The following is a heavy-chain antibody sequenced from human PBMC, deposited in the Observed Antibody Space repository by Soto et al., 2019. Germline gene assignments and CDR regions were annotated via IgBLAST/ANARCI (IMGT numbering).Heavy chain of an antibody. J-gene: IGHJ4*02. CDR1: GFTFSDHY. CDR2: TRNKANSYST. Sequence: EVQLVESGGGLVQPGGSLRLSCAASGFTFSDHYMDWVRQAPGKGLEWVGRTRNKANSYSTEYAASVRGRFTISRDESKNSLYLQMNSLKTEYTAVYYCVRTSHYGSGSWNFDYWGQGTLVTVSS. D-gene: IGHD3-10*01. CDR3: VRTSHYGSGSWNFDY. V-gene: IGHV3-72*01.